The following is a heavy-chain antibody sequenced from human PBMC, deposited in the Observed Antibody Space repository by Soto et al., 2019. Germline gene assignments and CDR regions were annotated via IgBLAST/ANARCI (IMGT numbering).Heavy chain of an antibody. Sequence: PGGSLRLSCAASGFTFSSYGMHWVRQAPGKGLEWVAVIWYDGSNKYYADSVKGRFTISRDNSRNTLYLQMNSLRAEDTAVYYCASIIKHDGTFGVVANYYGMDVWGQGTTVTVT. CDR2: IWYDGSNK. CDR3: ASIIKHDGTFGVVANYYGMDV. J-gene: IGHJ6*02. D-gene: IGHD3-3*01. V-gene: IGHV3-33*01. CDR1: GFTFSSYG.